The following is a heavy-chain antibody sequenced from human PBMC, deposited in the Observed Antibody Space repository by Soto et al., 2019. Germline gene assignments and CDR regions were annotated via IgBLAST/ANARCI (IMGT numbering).Heavy chain of an antibody. CDR2: ITSSTNYI. V-gene: IGHV3-21*01. J-gene: IGHJ6*02. CDR1: GFTLSCYS. D-gene: IGHD2-2*01. Sequence: GSLRLSCAASGFTLSCYSMNWVREAPGKGLERVSSITSSTNYIYYAHSVKGRFTISRDNAKNSLYLQRNSLRAEDTAEYYCARYRRIVLVQPAMNYYYGMDVSAQGTTVTVSS. CDR3: ARYRRIVLVQPAMNYYYGMDV.